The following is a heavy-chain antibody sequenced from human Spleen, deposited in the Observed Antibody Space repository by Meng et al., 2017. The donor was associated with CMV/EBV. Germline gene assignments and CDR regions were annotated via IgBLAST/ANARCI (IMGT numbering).Heavy chain of an antibody. CDR3: AKRDIVVVVAADWYFDL. V-gene: IGHV3-11*01. J-gene: IGHJ2*01. CDR1: GFTFSDYY. Sequence: GGSLRLSCAASGFTFSDYYISWIRHAPGQGLEWISHISNSGSAIYYADSVKGRFTISRDNSKNTLYLQMNSLRAEDTAVYYCAKRDIVVVVAADWYFDLWGRGTLVTVSS. D-gene: IGHD2-15*01. CDR2: ISNSGSAI.